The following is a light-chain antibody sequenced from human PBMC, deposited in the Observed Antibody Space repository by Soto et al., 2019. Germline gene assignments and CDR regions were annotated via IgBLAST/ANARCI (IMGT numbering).Light chain of an antibody. CDR2: YDS. CDR3: QVWDSGSDQRV. J-gene: IGLJ2*01. CDR1: NIGTRS. Sequence: SYELTQPPSVSVAPGKTAMITCGGNNIGTRSVHWYQQKPGQAPVLVIYYDSDRPSGIPERFSGSNSGNTATLTISRVEAGDEADYYCQVWDSGSDQRVFGGGTKVTVL. V-gene: IGLV3-21*04.